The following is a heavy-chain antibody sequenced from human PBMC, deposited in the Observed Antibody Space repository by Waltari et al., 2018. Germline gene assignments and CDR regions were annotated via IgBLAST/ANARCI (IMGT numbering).Heavy chain of an antibody. CDR1: GGSISSSSYY. Sequence: QLQLQESGPGLVKPSETLSLTCTVSGGSISSSSYYWGWIRQPPGKGLEWIGSIYYSGSTYYTPSLKSRVTISVDTSKNQFSLKLSSVTAADTAVYYCARGRGERAGTGYYYYYGMDVWGQGTTVTVSS. D-gene: IGHD6-19*01. CDR2: IYYSGST. J-gene: IGHJ6*02. CDR3: ARGRGERAGTGYYYYYGMDV. V-gene: IGHV4-39*07.